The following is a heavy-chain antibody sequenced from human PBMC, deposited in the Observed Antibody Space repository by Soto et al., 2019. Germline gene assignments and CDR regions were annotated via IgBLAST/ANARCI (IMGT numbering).Heavy chain of an antibody. V-gene: IGHV6-1*01. CDR3: AREGITGTLGGFDY. J-gene: IGHJ4*02. CDR2: TYYRSKWYN. D-gene: IGHD1-20*01. CDR1: GDSVSSNSAA. Sequence: SQTRSLTCAISGDSVSSNSAAWNLIRQSPSRGLEWLGRTYYRSKWYNDYAVSVKSRITINPDTSKNQFSLQLNSVTPEDTAVNYCAREGITGTLGGFDYWGQGTLVTVSS.